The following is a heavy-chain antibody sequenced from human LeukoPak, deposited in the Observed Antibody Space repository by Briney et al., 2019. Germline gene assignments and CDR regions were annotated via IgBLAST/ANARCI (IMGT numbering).Heavy chain of an antibody. CDR2: IIPIFGTA. CDR3: ARVADDSSGYYDAFDI. CDR1: GGTFSSYA. J-gene: IGHJ3*02. D-gene: IGHD3-22*01. Sequence: SVKVSCKASGGTFSSYAISWVRQAPGQGLEWMGGIIPIFGTANYAQKFQDRVTITSDKSTSTAYMELSSLRSEDTAVYYCARVADDSSGYYDAFDIWGQGTMVTVSS. V-gene: IGHV1-69*06.